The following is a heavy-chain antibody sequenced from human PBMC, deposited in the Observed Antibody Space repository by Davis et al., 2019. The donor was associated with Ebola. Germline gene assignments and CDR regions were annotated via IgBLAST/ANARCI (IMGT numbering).Heavy chain of an antibody. CDR1: GGSISSHY. CDR2: IYYSGST. D-gene: IGHD3-3*01. Sequence: GSLRLSRTVSGGSISSHYWSWIRQPPGKGLEWIGYIYYSGSTNYNPSLKSRVTISVDTSKNQFSLKLSSVTAADTAVYYCARHDGFSPLDPWGQGTLVTVSS. V-gene: IGHV4-59*08. J-gene: IGHJ5*02. CDR3: ARHDGFSPLDP.